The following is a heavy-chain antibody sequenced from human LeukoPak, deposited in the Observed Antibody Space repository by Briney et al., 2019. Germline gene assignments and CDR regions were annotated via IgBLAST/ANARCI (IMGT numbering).Heavy chain of an antibody. CDR2: ISAYNGNT. CDR1: GYTFTSYG. CDR3: ARDCSNGVCYPRDY. D-gene: IGHD2-8*01. Sequence: ASVKVSCKASGYTFTSYGISWVRQAPGQGLEWMGWISAYNGNTNYAQKFQGRVTMTTDTSSGTYYMELRNLRSDDTAIYYCARDCSNGVCYPRDYWGQGTLVIVSS. V-gene: IGHV1-18*01. J-gene: IGHJ4*02.